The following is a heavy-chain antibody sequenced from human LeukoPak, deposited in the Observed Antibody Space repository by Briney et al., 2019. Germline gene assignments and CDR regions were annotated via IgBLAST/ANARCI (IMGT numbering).Heavy chain of an antibody. V-gene: IGHV3-30-3*01. D-gene: IGHD6-19*01. Sequence: GESLRLSCAASGFTFSRYALHWVRQAPGKGLEWVAVISSDGSNKYYAGSVEGRFTISRDNYNNTLLLQMNSLRAEDTAVYYCARTDTSGWSRPLDCWGQGTLVTVSS. J-gene: IGHJ4*02. CDR1: GFTFSRYA. CDR2: ISSDGSNK. CDR3: ARTDTSGWSRPLDC.